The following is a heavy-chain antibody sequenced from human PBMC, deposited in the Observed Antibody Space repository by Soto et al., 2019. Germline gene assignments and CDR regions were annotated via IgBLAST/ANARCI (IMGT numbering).Heavy chain of an antibody. CDR2: ISGSGGST. J-gene: IGHJ4*02. Sequence: AGGSLRLSCAASGFTFSSYAMSWVRQAPGKGLEWVSAISGSGGSTYYADSVKGRFTISRDNSKNTLYLQMNSLRAEDTAVYYCARTGYSSSWRFDYWGQGTLVTVSS. CDR1: GFTFSSYA. D-gene: IGHD6-13*01. CDR3: ARTGYSSSWRFDY. V-gene: IGHV3-23*01.